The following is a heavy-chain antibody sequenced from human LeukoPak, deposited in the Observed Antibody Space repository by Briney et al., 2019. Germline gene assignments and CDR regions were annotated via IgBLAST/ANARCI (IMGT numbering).Heavy chain of an antibody. D-gene: IGHD6-13*01. CDR3: ARDGLGIAAAGTSDHWFDP. CDR1: GGSISSGGYY. V-gene: IGHV4-31*03. J-gene: IGHJ5*02. CDR2: IYYSRST. Sequence: SETLSLTCTVSGGSISSGGYYWSWIRQHPGKGLEWIGYIYYSRSTYYNPSLKGRVTISVDTSKNQFSLKLSSVTAADTAVYYCARDGLGIAAAGTSDHWFDPWGQGTLVTVPS.